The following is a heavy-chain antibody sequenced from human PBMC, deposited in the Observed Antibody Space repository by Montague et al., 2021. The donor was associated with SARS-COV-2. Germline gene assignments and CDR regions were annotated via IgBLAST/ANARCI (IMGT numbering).Heavy chain of an antibody. CDR2: IYYSGST. J-gene: IGHJ5*02. CDR3: ARQGDQLVLEYWFDP. V-gene: IGHV4-39*01. Sequence: SETLSLTCTVSGGSISSSSYYWGWIRQPPGKGLEWIGSIYYSGSTYYNPSLKSRVTISVDTSKNQFSLKLSSVTAADTAVYYCARQGDQLVLEYWFDPWGQGTLVTVSS. D-gene: IGHD2-2*01. CDR1: GGSISSSSYY.